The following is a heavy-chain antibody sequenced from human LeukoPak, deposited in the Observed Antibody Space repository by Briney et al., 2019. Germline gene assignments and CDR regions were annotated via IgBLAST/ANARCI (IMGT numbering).Heavy chain of an antibody. Sequence: RASVKVSCTASGYTFTSYGISWVRQAPGQGLEWMGWISAYNGNTNYAQKLQGRVTMTTDTSTSTAYMELRSLRSDDTAVYYCASGYSYGFVEYWGQGTLVTVSS. CDR3: ASGYSYGFVEY. J-gene: IGHJ4*02. D-gene: IGHD5-18*01. CDR1: GYTFTSYG. V-gene: IGHV1-18*01. CDR2: ISAYNGNT.